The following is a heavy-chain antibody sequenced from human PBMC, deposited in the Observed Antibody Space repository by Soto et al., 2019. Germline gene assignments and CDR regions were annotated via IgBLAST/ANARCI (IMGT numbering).Heavy chain of an antibody. J-gene: IGHJ6*02. CDR3: ARDQAVIAAAGTDVYYYYYGMDV. D-gene: IGHD6-13*01. V-gene: IGHV1-69*13. CDR2: IIPIFGTA. CDR1: GGTFSCYA. Sequence: SVKVSCKASGGTFSCYAISWVRQAPGQGLEWMGGIIPIFGTANYAQKFQGRVTITADESTSTAYMELSSLRSEDTAVYYCARDQAVIAAAGTDVYYYYYGMDVWGQGTTVTVSS.